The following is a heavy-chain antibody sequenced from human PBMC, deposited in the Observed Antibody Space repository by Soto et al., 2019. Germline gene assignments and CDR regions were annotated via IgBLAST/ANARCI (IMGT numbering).Heavy chain of an antibody. J-gene: IGHJ4*01. V-gene: IGHV3-23*01. Sequence: PGGSLRLSCAGSGFTLTRSAVSWVRQAPGKGLEWVSGISAGGGGTYYADSVKGRFTISRDISKNTVYLQMNGLRVEDTAVYYCAKDMGQWVETFDCWGHGTLVTVSS. CDR1: GFTLTRSA. CDR2: ISAGGGGT. D-gene: IGHD6-19*01. CDR3: AKDMGQWVETFDC.